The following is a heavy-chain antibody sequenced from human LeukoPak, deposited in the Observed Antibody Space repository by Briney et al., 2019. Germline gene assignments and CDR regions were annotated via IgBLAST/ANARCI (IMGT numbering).Heavy chain of an antibody. D-gene: IGHD6-19*01. V-gene: IGHV4-39*01. Sequence: PSETLSLTCTVSGGSSSSSSYYWGWIRQPPGKGLEWIGSIYYSGSTYYNPSLKSRVTISVDTSKNQFSLKLSSVTAADTAVYYCARHIAVAGTDWFDPWGQGTLVTVSP. CDR2: IYYSGST. CDR3: ARHIAVAGTDWFDP. CDR1: GGSSSSSSYY. J-gene: IGHJ5*02.